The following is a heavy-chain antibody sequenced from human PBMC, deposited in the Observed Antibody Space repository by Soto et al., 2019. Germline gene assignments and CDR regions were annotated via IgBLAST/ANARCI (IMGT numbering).Heavy chain of an antibody. V-gene: IGHV1-69*01. CDR3: ARGYRYYYDTSGYYPFDY. CDR2: IMPVFGTP. J-gene: IGHJ4*02. D-gene: IGHD3-22*01. CDR1: GAIVNSYS. Sequence: QVQLVQSGAEVKKPGSSVKLSCKASGAIVNSYSFSWVRQAPGQGLEWMGGIMPVFGTPTYAQKFQGRVTITLDESTSTLYMELTSLRSDDTAVYFCARGYRYYYDTSGYYPFDYWGQGTLVTVSS.